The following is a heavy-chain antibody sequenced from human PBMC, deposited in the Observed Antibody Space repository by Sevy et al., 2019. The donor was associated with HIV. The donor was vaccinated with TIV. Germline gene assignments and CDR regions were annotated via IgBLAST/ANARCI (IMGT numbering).Heavy chain of an antibody. CDR3: ATGRVATISSFDY. Sequence: ASVKVSCKASGGTFSSYAISWVRQAPGQGLEWTGGIIPIFGTANYAQKFQGRVTITADESTSTAYMELSSLRSEDTAVYYCATGRVATISSFDYCGQGTLVTVSS. CDR1: GGTFSSYA. D-gene: IGHD5-12*01. J-gene: IGHJ4*02. V-gene: IGHV1-69*13. CDR2: IIPIFGTA.